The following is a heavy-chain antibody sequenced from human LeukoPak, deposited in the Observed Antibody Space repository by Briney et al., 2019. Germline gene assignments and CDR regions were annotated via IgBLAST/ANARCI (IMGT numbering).Heavy chain of an antibody. D-gene: IGHD1-26*01. Sequence: GGSLRLSCAASGFTFRDAAMTWVRQAPGKGLEWVSLISSRGANAYYADSVKGRFTISRDNSKNTLYLQMNNLRGEDTAEYHCAKDMELASWGQGTLVTVSS. CDR3: AKDMELAS. V-gene: IGHV3-23*01. CDR1: GFTFRDAA. J-gene: IGHJ5*02. CDR2: ISSRGANA.